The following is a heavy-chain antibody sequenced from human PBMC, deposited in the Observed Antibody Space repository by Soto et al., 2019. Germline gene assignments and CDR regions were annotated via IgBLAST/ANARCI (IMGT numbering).Heavy chain of an antibody. CDR1: GFTFSCCA. J-gene: IGHJ2*01. CDR2: IHGGADYT. V-gene: IGHV3-23*01. CDR3: AKNRGPGSYTTGSFNV. Sequence: EVQLLESGGGLVQPGGSLRLSCAASGFTFSCCAMSWVRQAPGRGLEWVSTIHGGADYTHYTDSVKGRFTISRDNSRNTVFLQMNSLTAGDTAIYYCAKNRGPGSYTTGSFNVWGRGTPVTVSS. D-gene: IGHD1-26*01.